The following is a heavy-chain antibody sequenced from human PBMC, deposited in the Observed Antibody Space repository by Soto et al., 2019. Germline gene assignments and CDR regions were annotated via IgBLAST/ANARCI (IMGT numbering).Heavy chain of an antibody. J-gene: IGHJ5*02. CDR2: IYPGDSDT. V-gene: IGHV5-51*01. Sequence: GETLKISCQGSGYTFTRHWISWVRQMPGKGLEWLGIIYPGDSDTRYSPSFQGQVTFSADKSIITAYLQWSSLKASDTAMYYCVRVGLVGPTSLSNAWFDPWGQGTLVTVSS. CDR1: GYTFTRHW. CDR3: VRVGLVGPTSLSNAWFDP. D-gene: IGHD1-26*01.